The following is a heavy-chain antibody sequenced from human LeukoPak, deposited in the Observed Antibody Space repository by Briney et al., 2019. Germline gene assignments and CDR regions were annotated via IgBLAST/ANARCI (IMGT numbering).Heavy chain of an antibody. CDR2: MYFSGST. CDR3: ARHMFATQSNNWYDH. D-gene: IGHD3-10*02. Sequence: PSETLSLTCSVSGGSIISSSYYWGWIRQPPGKGLEWIGSMYFSGSTYYNPSLKSRVTTSVYTSRNQFSLKLSSVTAADTAVYYCARHMFATQSNNWYDHWGQGILVTVSS. CDR1: GGSIISSSYY. J-gene: IGHJ5*02. V-gene: IGHV4-39*01.